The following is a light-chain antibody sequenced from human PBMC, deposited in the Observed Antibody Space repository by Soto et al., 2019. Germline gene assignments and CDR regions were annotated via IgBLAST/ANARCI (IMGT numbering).Light chain of an antibody. CDR3: QQYGSSPLIT. J-gene: IGKJ5*01. CDR1: QRLSASD. CDR2: GVS. Sequence: EIVLTQSPGTLSSSPGQRATLSCRASQRLSASDIAWYQQKTGQAPKFLIYGVSSRATGIPDRFSGSGCGTDFTLTISRLEPEDFAVYHCQQYGSSPLITFGQGTRLENK. V-gene: IGKV3-20*01.